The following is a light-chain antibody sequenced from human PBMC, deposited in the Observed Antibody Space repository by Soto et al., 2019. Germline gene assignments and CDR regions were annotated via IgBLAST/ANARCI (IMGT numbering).Light chain of an antibody. Sequence: QRPGQSPQGLIYGVSSRLSSVPARFSGSGSGTEFTLTISSLQSEDFAVYYCQQYNNWPPWTFGQGTKVDIK. J-gene: IGKJ1*01. CDR2: GVS. V-gene: IGKV3-15*01. CDR3: QQYNNWPPWT.